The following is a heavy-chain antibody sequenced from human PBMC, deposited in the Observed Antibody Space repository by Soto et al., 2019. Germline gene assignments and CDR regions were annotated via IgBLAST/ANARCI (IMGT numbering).Heavy chain of an antibody. CDR1: GGSISTYY. CDR3: ARTVRDSGSYLDYYYGMDV. J-gene: IGHJ6*02. CDR2: IFYSGSS. V-gene: IGHV4-59*12. D-gene: IGHD1-26*01. Sequence: SETLSLTCTVSGGSISTYYWNWIRQPPGKGLEWIGYIFYSGSSNYNPSLKSRVTISVDTSKNQFSLKLSSVTAADTAVYYCARTVRDSGSYLDYYYGMDVWGQGTTVTVSS.